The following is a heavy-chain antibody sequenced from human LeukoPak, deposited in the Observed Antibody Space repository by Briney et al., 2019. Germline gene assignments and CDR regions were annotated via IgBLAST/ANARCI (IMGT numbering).Heavy chain of an antibody. CDR2: ISYDGSNK. D-gene: IGHD3-10*01. CDR3: AKECGSGSYYNTFDY. V-gene: IGHV3-30*18. CDR1: GFTFSSYG. J-gene: IGHJ4*02. Sequence: PGGSLRLSCAASGFTFSSYGMHWVRQAPGKGLEWVAVISYDGSNKYYADSVKGRFTISRDNSKNTLYLQMNSLRAEDTAVYYCAKECGSGSYYNTFDYWGQGTLVTVSS.